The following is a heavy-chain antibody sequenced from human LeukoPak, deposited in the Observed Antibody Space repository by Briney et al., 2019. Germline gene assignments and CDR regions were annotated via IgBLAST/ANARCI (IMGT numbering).Heavy chain of an antibody. D-gene: IGHD3-10*01. CDR3: ARDGSGSYMGYYYYGMDV. J-gene: IGHJ6*02. Sequence: SETLSLTCTVSGGSISSGDYYWSWIRQPPGKGLEWIVYIYYSGSTYYNPSLKSRVTISVDTSKNQFSLKLSSVTAADTAVYYCARDGSGSYMGYYYYGMDVWGQGTTVTVSS. CDR1: GGSISSGDYY. CDR2: IYYSGST. V-gene: IGHV4-30-4*01.